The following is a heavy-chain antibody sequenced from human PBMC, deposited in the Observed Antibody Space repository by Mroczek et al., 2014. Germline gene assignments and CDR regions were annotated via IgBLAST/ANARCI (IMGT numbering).Heavy chain of an antibody. Sequence: VTLKESGPVLVKPTETLTLTCTVSGFSLSNARMGVSWIRQPPGKALEWLAHIFSNDEKSYSTSLKSRLTISKDTSKSQVVLTMTNMDPVDTATYYCAREIGDCTNGVCYHWRYFDLWGRGTLVTVSS. CDR1: GFSLSNARMG. CDR3: AREIGDCTNGVCYHWRYFDL. J-gene: IGHJ2*01. CDR2: IFSNDEK. D-gene: IGHD2-8*01. V-gene: IGHV2-26*01.